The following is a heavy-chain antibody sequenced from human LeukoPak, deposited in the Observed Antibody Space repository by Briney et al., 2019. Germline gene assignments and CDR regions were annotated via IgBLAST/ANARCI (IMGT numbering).Heavy chain of an antibody. V-gene: IGHV3-66*02. J-gene: IGHJ4*02. CDR1: GLTVNNNY. CDR2: ITGGDDT. CDR3: ARDPYSKIFGG. D-gene: IGHD3-3*01. Sequence: PGGSLRLSCAASGLTVNNNYMSWVRQAPGRGLQWVSLITGGDDTYYADSMKGRFTISRDNSKSTLYLQMNSLRPDDTAVYYCARDPYSKIFGGWGQGTLVTVSS.